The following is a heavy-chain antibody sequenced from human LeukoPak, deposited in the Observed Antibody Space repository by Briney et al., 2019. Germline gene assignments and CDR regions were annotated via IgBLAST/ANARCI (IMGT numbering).Heavy chain of an antibody. Sequence: ASVKVSCKASGYTFTSYGISWVRQAPGLGLEWMGWISAYNGNTNYAQKLQGRVTMTTDTSTSTAYMELRSLRSDDTAVYYCARDSDKSGSYERYGMDVWGQGTTVTVSS. CDR1: GYTFTSYG. D-gene: IGHD1-26*01. CDR3: ARDSDKSGSYERYGMDV. CDR2: ISAYNGNT. V-gene: IGHV1-18*01. J-gene: IGHJ6*02.